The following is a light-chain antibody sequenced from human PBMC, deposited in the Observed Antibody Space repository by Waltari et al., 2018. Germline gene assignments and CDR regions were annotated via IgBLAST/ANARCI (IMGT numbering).Light chain of an antibody. CDR3: QQYYSTPLT. J-gene: IGKJ4*01. Sequence: DIVVTQSPDSLAVSLGERATINCKSSQSLLHTNNKNYLAWYQLRPGQPPKLLIYWASTRESGVPGRFSGSGSGTDFTLTISGLQAEDVAVYYCQQYYSTPLTFGGGTKVEIK. CDR1: QSLLHTNNKNY. CDR2: WAS. V-gene: IGKV4-1*01.